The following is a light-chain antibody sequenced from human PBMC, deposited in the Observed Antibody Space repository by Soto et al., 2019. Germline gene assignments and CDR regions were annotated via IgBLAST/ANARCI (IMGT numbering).Light chain of an antibody. J-gene: IGKJ3*01. CDR2: SAS. Sequence: DIQMTQSPSSLSASVGDRVTITCRASQSIASNLNWYQQKPGKVPKRLIYSASSLQSGVPSRCSGSGSGTDCTLTIISLRPEDFASYYCQQSSSSRAFGPGTIVDIK. CDR3: QQSSSSRA. CDR1: QSIASN. V-gene: IGKV1-39*01.